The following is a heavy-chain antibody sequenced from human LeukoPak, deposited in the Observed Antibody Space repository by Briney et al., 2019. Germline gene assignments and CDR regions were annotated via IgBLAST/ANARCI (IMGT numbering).Heavy chain of an antibody. V-gene: IGHV1-2*02. CDR2: INPNSGGT. CDR3: ARSSIAVAGNYWFDP. D-gene: IGHD6-19*01. Sequence: ASVKVSCKASGYTFTGYYMHWARQAPGQGLEWMGWINPNSGGTNYAQKFQGRVTMTRDTSISTAYMELSRLRSDDTAVYYCARSSIAVAGNYWFDPWGQGTLVTVSS. J-gene: IGHJ5*02. CDR1: GYTFTGYY.